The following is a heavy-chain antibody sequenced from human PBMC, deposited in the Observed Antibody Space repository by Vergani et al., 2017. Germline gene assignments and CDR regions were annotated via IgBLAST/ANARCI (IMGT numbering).Heavy chain of an antibody. CDR1: GYTFTSYG. V-gene: IGHV1-18*01. D-gene: IGHD2-2*01. CDR2: ISAYNGNT. CDR3: ARENIVVVPAGIGAFDI. Sequence: QVQLVQSGAEVKKPGASVKVSCKASGYTFTSYGISWVRQAPGQGLEWMGWISAYNGNTNYAQKLQGRVTMTTDTSTSTAYMELRSLRSDDTAVYYCARENIVVVPAGIGAFDIWGQGTMVTVSS. J-gene: IGHJ3*02.